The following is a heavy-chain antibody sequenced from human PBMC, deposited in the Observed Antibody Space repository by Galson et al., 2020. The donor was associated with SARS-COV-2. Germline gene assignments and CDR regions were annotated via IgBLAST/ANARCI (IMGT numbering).Heavy chain of an antibody. CDR3: ATDGDGGWRRPFDY. D-gene: IGHD2-21*02. J-gene: IGHJ4*02. Sequence: LKISCVASGLTFTNYGFHWVRQAPGKGLEWVAVMWYDGSKKYYADSVKGRFTFSRDNSKNTLYLQMNSLRAEDTAVYYCATDGDGGWRRPFDYWGQGTLVSVSS. CDR1: GLTFTNYG. CDR2: MWYDGSKK. V-gene: IGHV3-33*01.